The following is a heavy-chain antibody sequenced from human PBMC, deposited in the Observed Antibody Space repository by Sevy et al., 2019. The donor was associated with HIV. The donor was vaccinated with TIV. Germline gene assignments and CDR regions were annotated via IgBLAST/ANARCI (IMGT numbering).Heavy chain of an antibody. CDR3: AQVCSVVEVPAVVDYYYGMDV. CDR2: IRNDGSNK. J-gene: IGHJ6*02. Sequence: GGSLRLSCAASGFTFSTYGMHWVRQAPGKGLEWVAFIRNDGSNKYYADSVKGRFTISRDNSKDNSKDTLSLQRHSLRAKDTAVYYWAQVCSVVEVPAVVDYYYGMDVWGQGTTVTVSS. D-gene: IGHD2-2*01. V-gene: IGHV3-30*02. CDR1: GFTFSTYG.